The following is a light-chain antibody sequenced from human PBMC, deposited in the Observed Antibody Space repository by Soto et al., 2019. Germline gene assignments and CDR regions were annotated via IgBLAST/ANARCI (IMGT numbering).Light chain of an antibody. V-gene: IGKV1-9*01. CDR2: AAS. J-gene: IGKJ5*01. CDR1: QGISSS. Sequence: IQLTQSPSSLSASVGDRVSISCRASQGISSSLAWYQQKSGRAPKLLIYAASTLQSGVPSRFSGSGSGTDFTLTISSLQAEDFATYYCQQLHTYPLTFGQGTRLEN. CDR3: QQLHTYPLT.